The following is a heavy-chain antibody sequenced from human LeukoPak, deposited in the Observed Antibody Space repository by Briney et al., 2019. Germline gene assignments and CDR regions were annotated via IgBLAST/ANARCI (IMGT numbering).Heavy chain of an antibody. CDR3: ARAKGLYYMDV. V-gene: IGHV3-53*01. Sequence: GGSLRLSCAASGFTVSSNYMSWVRQAPGKGLEWVSVIYSGGSTYYADSVKGRFTISRDNSKNTLYLQMNSLRAEDTAVYYCARAKGLYYMDVWGKGTTVTISS. J-gene: IGHJ6*03. CDR1: GFTVSSNY. D-gene: IGHD3-22*01. CDR2: IYSGGST.